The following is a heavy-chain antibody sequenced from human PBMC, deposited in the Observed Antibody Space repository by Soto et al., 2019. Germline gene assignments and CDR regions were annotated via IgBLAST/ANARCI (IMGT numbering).Heavy chain of an antibody. Sequence: ASVKVSCKASGYTFTDYYMNWVRQAPGQGLEWMGWINPNNGFTNYAQKFQGRVTMTRDTSISTVYMDLRRLRSDDTAVYYCARGALTVANWFDPWGQRTQVTVSS. J-gene: IGHJ5*02. D-gene: IGHD6-19*01. CDR1: GYTFTDYY. V-gene: IGHV1-2*02. CDR2: INPNNGFT. CDR3: ARGALTVANWFDP.